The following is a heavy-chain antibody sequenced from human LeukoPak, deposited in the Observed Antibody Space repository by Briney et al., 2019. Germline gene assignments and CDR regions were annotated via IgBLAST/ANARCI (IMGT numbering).Heavy chain of an antibody. CDR3: ARDSAFSGSYYNAWFDY. Sequence: ASVKVSCKASGYTFTSYGISWVRQAPGQGLEWMGIINPSGGSTSYAQKFQGRVTMTRDTSTSTVYMELSSLRSEDTAVYYCARDSAFSGSYYNAWFDYWGQGTLVTVSS. D-gene: IGHD3-10*01. CDR1: GYTFTSYG. J-gene: IGHJ4*02. V-gene: IGHV1-46*01. CDR2: INPSGGST.